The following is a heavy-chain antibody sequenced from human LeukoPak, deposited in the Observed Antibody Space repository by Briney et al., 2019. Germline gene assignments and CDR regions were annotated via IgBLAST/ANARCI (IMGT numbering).Heavy chain of an antibody. CDR1: GFTFDDYA. V-gene: IGHV3-9*01. J-gene: IGHJ4*02. D-gene: IGHD6-13*01. CDR3: AKDGQQLVGLVGAFGY. Sequence: SLRLSCAASGFTFDDYAMHWVRQAPGKGLEWASGISWNSGSIGYADSVKGRFTISRDNAKNSLYLQMNSLRAEDTALYYCAKDGQQLVGLVGAFGYWGQGTLVTVSS. CDR2: ISWNSGSI.